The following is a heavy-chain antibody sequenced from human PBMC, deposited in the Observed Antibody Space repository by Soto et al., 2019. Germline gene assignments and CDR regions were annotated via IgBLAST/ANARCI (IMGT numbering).Heavy chain of an antibody. V-gene: IGHV1-69*13. CDR3: ARLRGYYDSSGYPLYDAFDI. D-gene: IGHD3-22*01. Sequence: SVKVSCKASGGTFSRYAISWVRQAPGQGLEWMGGIIPIFGTANYAQKFQGRVTITADESTSTAYMELSSLRSEDTAVYYCARLRGYYDSSGYPLYDAFDIWGQGTMVTVSS. CDR2: IIPIFGTA. CDR1: GGTFSRYA. J-gene: IGHJ3*02.